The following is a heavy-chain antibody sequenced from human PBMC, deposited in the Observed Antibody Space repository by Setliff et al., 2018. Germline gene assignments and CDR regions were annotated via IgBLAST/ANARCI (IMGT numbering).Heavy chain of an antibody. CDR1: GGSFSGYY. J-gene: IGHJ3*02. CDR2: INHSGST. CDR3: ARGPKSGSYNDAFDI. V-gene: IGHV4-34*01. Sequence: SETLSLTCAVYGGSFSGYYWSWIRQPPGKGLEWIGEINHSGSTNYNPSLKSRVTISVDTSKNQFSLKLSSVTAADTAVYYCARGPKSGSYNDAFDIWGQGTMVTVS. D-gene: IGHD1-26*01.